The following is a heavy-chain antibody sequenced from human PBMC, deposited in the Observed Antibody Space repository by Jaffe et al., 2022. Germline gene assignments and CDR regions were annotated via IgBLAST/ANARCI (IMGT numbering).Heavy chain of an antibody. CDR3: ARLYYDILTGYYSPHVYYYYMDV. V-gene: IGHV4-4*02. Sequence: QVQLQESGPGLVKPSGTLSLTCAVSGGSISSSNWWSWVRQPPGKGLEWIGEIYHSGSTNYNPSLKSRVTISVDKSKNQFSLKLSSVTAADTAVYYCARLYYDILTGYYSPHVYYYYMDVWGKGTTVTVSS. CDR2: IYHSGST. J-gene: IGHJ6*03. CDR1: GGSISSSNW. D-gene: IGHD3-9*01.